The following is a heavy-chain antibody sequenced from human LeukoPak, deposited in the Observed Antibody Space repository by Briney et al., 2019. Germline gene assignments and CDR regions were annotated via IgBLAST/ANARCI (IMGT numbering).Heavy chain of an antibody. CDR2: IISSSSYI. Sequence: PGGSLRLSCAASGFTFSDYFVTWIRQAPGKGLEWVSSIISSSSYIYYADSVKGRFTISRDNAKNSLYLQMNSLRAEDTAVYYCARVITVYNDYEEVAEYFQHWGQGTLVIVSS. D-gene: IGHD4-17*01. CDR1: GFTFSDYF. CDR3: ARVITVYNDYEEVAEYFQH. J-gene: IGHJ1*01. V-gene: IGHV3-21*01.